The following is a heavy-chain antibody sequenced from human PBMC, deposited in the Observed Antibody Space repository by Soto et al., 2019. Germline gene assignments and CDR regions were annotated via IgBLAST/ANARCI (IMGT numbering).Heavy chain of an antibody. CDR3: AKGRSIAVHEGS. CDR2: VSAANGYT. V-gene: IGHV1-18*01. Sequence: GPEMKKPGASVKVSCKGSGFIFTNYGFNWVRQAPGQGLEWVGWVSAANGYTRSAQKFQDRLIMTTDSSTNTAYMELRGLGPDDTALYYCAKGRSIAVHEGSWGQGTLVTVSS. CDR1: GFIFTNYG. D-gene: IGHD6-19*01. J-gene: IGHJ5*02.